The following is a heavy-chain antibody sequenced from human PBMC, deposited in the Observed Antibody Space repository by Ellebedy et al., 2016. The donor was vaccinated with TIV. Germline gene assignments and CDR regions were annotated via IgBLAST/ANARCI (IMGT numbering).Heavy chain of an antibody. CDR3: ARSRFNSRTSPVDY. Sequence: GGSLRLXXSASGLTLSTFGMTWVRQAPGKGLEWVANIKQDGRETYYVDSVKGRFTISRDNAKNSLYLQMNSLRAEDTAVYYCARSRFNSRTSPVDYWGQGTLITVSS. D-gene: IGHD2/OR15-2a*01. CDR2: IKQDGRET. V-gene: IGHV3-7*01. CDR1: GLTLSTFG. J-gene: IGHJ4*02.